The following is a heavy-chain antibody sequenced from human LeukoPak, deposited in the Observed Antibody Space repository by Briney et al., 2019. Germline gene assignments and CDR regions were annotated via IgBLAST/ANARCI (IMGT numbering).Heavy chain of an antibody. CDR2: ISGSGGST. CDR1: GFTFSNYV. Sequence: GGSLRLSCAASGFTFSNYVMNWVRQAPGKGLDWVSTISGSGGSTYYADSVKGRFTISRDNSKNTLYLQMNSLRADDTAVYYCANRDYWDQGTLVTVSS. V-gene: IGHV3-23*01. J-gene: IGHJ4*02. CDR3: ANRDY.